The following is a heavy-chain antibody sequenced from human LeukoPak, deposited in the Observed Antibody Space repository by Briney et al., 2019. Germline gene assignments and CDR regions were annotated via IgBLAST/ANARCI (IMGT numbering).Heavy chain of an antibody. D-gene: IGHD2-2*01. CDR2: IYHSGST. V-gene: IGHV4-38-2*02. J-gene: IGHJ5*02. CDR1: GYSISSGYY. CDR3: ARDVAALVEVVPAVIGGWFDP. Sequence: SETLSLTCAVSGYSISSGYYWGWIRPPPEKGLEWSGSIYHSGSTYYNPSLKSRVTISVDTSKNQFSLKLSSVTAADTAVYYCARDVAALVEVVPAVIGGWFDPWGQGTLVTVSS.